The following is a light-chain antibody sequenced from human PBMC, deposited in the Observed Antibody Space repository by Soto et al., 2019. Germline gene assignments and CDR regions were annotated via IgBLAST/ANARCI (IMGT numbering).Light chain of an antibody. V-gene: IGLV1-40*01. CDR2: GNS. CDR3: QSYDSSLSTSV. Sequence: QSVLTQPPSVSGAPGQRVTISCTGSSSNIGAGYDVNWYQQLPGTAPKVLIYGNSNRPSGVPDRFSGSKSGASASLVITGLQAEDEADYYCQSYDSSLSTSVFGGGTKVTVL. J-gene: IGLJ2*01. CDR1: SSNIGAGYD.